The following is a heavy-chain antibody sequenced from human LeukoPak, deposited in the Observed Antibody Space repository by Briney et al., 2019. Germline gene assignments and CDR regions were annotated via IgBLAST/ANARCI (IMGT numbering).Heavy chain of an antibody. Sequence: GGSLRLSCAASGFTFGSYDMYWARQAPGKGLEWVSGLSSSGGSTYYADSVKGRFTISRDNPKNTLYLQMNSLRADDTAVYYCVKAEFAEQWLAPFDNWGQGTLVTVSS. CDR2: LSSSGGST. D-gene: IGHD6-19*01. CDR1: GFTFGSYD. J-gene: IGHJ4*02. V-gene: IGHV3-23*01. CDR3: VKAEFAEQWLAPFDN.